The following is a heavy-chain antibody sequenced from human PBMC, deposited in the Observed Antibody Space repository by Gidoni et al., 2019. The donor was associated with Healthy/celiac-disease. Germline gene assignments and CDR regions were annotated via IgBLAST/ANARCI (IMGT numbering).Heavy chain of an antibody. D-gene: IGHD3-3*01. CDR2: ISSSSSTI. J-gene: IGHJ4*02. Sequence: EVQLVESGGGLVQPGGSLSLPCAASGFPFRSYSMNWVRQAPGKGLEWVSYISSSSSTIYYADSVKGRFTISRDNAKNSLYLQMNSLRDEDTAVYYCAREHLYDFWSGLPDYWGQGTLVTVSS. V-gene: IGHV3-48*02. CDR3: AREHLYDFWSGLPDY. CDR1: GFPFRSYS.